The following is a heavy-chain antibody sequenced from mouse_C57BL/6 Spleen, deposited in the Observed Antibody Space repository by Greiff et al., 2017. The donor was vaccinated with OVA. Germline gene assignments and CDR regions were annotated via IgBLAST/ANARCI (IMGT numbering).Heavy chain of an antibody. D-gene: IGHD1-1*01. CDR2: IDPSDSYT. Sequence: VQLQQSGAELVMPGASVKLSCKASGYTFTSYWMHWVKQRPGQGLEWIGEIDPSDSYTNYNQKFKGKSTLTVDKSSSTAYMQLSSLTSEDSAVYYCASYYGSSLGYFDVWGTGTTVTVSS. CDR1: GYTFTSYW. J-gene: IGHJ1*03. CDR3: ASYYGSSLGYFDV. V-gene: IGHV1-69*01.